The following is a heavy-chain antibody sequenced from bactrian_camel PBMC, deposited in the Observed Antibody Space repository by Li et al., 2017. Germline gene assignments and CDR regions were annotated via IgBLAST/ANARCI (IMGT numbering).Heavy chain of an antibody. CDR2: VSLRLRTT. J-gene: IGHJ4*01. D-gene: IGHD4*01. Sequence: HVQLVESGGGSVQDGESLAVTCQASGYTEPNGCMAWFRERAGAQREGVAAVSLRLRTTNYAPSVKGRFTLSYDSAKKTMYLQMGSLKPEDTAVYYCAASTIASNENALSPDRYSYWGQGTQVTVS. V-gene: IGHV3S26*01. CDR3: AASTIASNENALSPDRYSY. CDR1: GYTEPNGC.